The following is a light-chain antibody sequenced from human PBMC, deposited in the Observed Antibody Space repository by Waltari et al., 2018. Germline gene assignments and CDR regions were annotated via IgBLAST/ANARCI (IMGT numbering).Light chain of an antibody. CDR2: AAS. Sequence: DIPMTQSPSSLSASVGDRVTITCRASQSISSYLNWYQQKPGKAPKLLIYAASSLQSGVPSRFSGSRSGTDVTLTSSRRQPEECATYYWQQSDSTPPGTLSHRTKVDIK. CDR3: QQSDSTPPGT. J-gene: IGKJ1*01. V-gene: IGKV1-39*01. CDR1: QSISSY.